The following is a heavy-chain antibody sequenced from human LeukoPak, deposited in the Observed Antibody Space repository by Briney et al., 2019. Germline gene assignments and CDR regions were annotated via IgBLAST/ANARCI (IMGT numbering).Heavy chain of an antibody. CDR2: ISSNGAST. CDR3: ARDFISSGWYDGVDY. J-gene: IGHJ4*02. D-gene: IGHD6-19*01. CDR1: GFTFSSYA. Sequence: GGSLRLSCAASGFTFSSYAMHWVRQAPGKGLAYVSAISSNGASTYYANSVKGRFTISRDNSKNTLYLQMGSLRDEDMAVYYCARDFISSGWYDGVDYWGQGTLVTVSS. V-gene: IGHV3-64*01.